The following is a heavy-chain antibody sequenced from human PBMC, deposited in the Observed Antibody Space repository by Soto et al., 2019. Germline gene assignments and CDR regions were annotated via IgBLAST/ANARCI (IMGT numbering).Heavy chain of an antibody. CDR2: IGTAGDT. J-gene: IGHJ6*02. D-gene: IGHD1-26*01. CDR1: GFTFSSYD. Sequence: EMQLVESGGGLVQPGGSLRLSCAASGFTFSSYDMHWVRQATGKGLEWVSAIGTAGDTYYPGSVKGRFTISRENAKNSLYLQMNSLRAGDTAVYYCARVGGADGDYGMDVWGQGTTVTVSS. V-gene: IGHV3-13*01. CDR3: ARVGGADGDYGMDV.